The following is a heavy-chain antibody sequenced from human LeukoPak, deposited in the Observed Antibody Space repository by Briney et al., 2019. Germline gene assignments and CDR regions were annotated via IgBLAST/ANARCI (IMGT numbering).Heavy chain of an antibody. CDR1: GGSISSSSYY. D-gene: IGHD2-2*01. CDR2: IYYSGST. J-gene: IGHJ5*02. V-gene: IGHV4-39*07. Sequence: SETLSLTCTVSGGSISSSSYYWGWIRQPPGKGLEWIGSIYYSGSTYYNPSLKSRVTISVDTSKNQFSLKLSSVTAADTAVYYCARHSDCSSTSCRALSWFDPWGQGTLVTVSS. CDR3: ARHSDCSSTSCRALSWFDP.